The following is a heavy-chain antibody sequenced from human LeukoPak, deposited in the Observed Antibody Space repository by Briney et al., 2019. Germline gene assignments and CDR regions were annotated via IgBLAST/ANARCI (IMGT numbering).Heavy chain of an antibody. CDR3: ARDSGWYPVDY. J-gene: IGHJ4*02. CDR2: IKEDGSEK. Sequence: PGGSLRLSCAASGFTFSNNWMTWVRQAPGKGLEWVANIKEDGSEKNYVDSVEGRFTISRDNAKNSLYMQMNSLRAEDTAVYYCARDSGWYPVDYWGQGTLVTVSP. D-gene: IGHD6-19*01. V-gene: IGHV3-7*01. CDR1: GFTFSNNW.